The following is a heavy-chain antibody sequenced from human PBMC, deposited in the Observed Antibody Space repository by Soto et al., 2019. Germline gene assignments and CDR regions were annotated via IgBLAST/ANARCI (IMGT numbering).Heavy chain of an antibody. CDR3: ARRRLRYCISTSCSRSKDHYYYYGMDV. D-gene: IGHD2-2*01. Sequence: QVQLQESGPGLVKPSQTLSLTCTVSGGSISSGGYYWSWIRQHPGKGLEWIGYIYYSGSTYYNPSLKSRVTIPVDTDKNQFSLKRSSVTPADPAVYYFARRRLRYCISTSCSRSKDHYYYYGMDVWGQGTTVTVSS. J-gene: IGHJ6*02. CDR1: GGSISSGGYY. V-gene: IGHV4-31*03. CDR2: IYYSGST.